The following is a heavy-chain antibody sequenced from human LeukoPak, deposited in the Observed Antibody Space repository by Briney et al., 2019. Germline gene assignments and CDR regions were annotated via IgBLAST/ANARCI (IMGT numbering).Heavy chain of an antibody. V-gene: IGHV3-23*01. CDR2: LIENGATT. CDR1: GFTFSSHA. CDR3: VKDYQVGNSPAFGDY. Sequence: GGSLRLSCAASGFTFSSHAMSWVRRAPGKGLEWVSGLIENGATTYYADSVKGRFAISRDNSRNAMYLQMNSLRVEDTAVYYCVKDYQVGNSPAFGDYWGQGTLVTISS. D-gene: IGHD1-26*01. J-gene: IGHJ4*02.